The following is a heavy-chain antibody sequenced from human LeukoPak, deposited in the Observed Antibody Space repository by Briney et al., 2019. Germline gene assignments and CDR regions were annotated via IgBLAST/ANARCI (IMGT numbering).Heavy chain of an antibody. CDR1: GYTFTSYG. CDR3: ARSGLRGQWLVH. CDR2: MNPNSGNT. V-gene: IGHV1-8*03. J-gene: IGHJ4*02. D-gene: IGHD6-19*01. Sequence: ASVKVSCKASGYTFTSYGISWVRQAPGQGLEWMGWMNPNSGNTGYAQKFQGRVTITRNTSISTAYMELSSLRSEDTAVYYCARSGLRGQWLVHWGQGTLVTVSS.